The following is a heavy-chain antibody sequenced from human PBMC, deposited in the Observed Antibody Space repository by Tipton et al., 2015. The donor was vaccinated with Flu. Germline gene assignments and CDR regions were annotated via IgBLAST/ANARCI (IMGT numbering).Heavy chain of an antibody. CDR3: ARYKSSGSVGPFDY. CDR1: GDSIRSSNYY. J-gene: IGHJ4*02. V-gene: IGHV4-39*07. Sequence: GLVKPSETLSLTCGVSGDSIRSSNYYWGWIRQPPGKGLEWIGNTFHSGNSYLNPSLKSRVTISIDTSKNQFSLKLSSVTAADTAVYYCARYKSSGSVGPFDYWGQGTLVTVSS. CDR2: TFHSGNS. D-gene: IGHD3-22*01.